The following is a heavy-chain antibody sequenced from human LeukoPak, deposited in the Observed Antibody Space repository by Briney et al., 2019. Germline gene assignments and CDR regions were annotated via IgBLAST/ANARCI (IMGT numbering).Heavy chain of an antibody. CDR3: TLTDYGDY. CDR2: INAVNGNT. Sequence: ASVKVSCKASGYTFTSYALHWVRQAPGQRLEWMGWINAVNGNTKYLQKFQGRVTITRDTSASTAYMELSSLRSEDTAVYYCTLTDYGDYWGQGTLVTVSS. V-gene: IGHV1-3*01. J-gene: IGHJ4*02. CDR1: GYTFTSYA.